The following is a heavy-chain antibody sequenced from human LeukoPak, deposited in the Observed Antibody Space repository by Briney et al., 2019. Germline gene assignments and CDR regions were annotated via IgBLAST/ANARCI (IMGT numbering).Heavy chain of an antibody. J-gene: IGHJ4*02. CDR2: ISYDGSNK. V-gene: IGHV3-30-3*01. CDR1: GFTFSSYA. Sequence: GGSLRLSCAASGFTFSSYAMHWVRRAPGKGLEWVAVISYDGSNKYFADSVKGRFTISRDNAKNSLYLQMNSLRAEDTAVYYCARDNARNYYDYWGQGTLVTVSS. CDR3: ARDNARNYYDY.